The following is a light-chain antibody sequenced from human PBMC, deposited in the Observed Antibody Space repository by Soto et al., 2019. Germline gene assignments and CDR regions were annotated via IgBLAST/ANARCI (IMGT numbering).Light chain of an antibody. Sequence: DIQMTQSPSSLSASVGDRVSITCRASQGIANYLAWYQQKPGKAPKLLIYAASALQSGVPSRFSGSGAGTDFTLTINSLQPEDVATYCCQKYNSAPLTFGGGTRVEIK. V-gene: IGKV1-27*01. J-gene: IGKJ4*01. CDR1: QGIANY. CDR3: QKYNSAPLT. CDR2: AAS.